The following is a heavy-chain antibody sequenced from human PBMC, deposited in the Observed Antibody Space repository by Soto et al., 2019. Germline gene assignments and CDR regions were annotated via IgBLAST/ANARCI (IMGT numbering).Heavy chain of an antibody. CDR2: INHSGST. CDR1: GGSFSGYY. V-gene: IGHV4-34*01. Sequence: QVQLQQRGAGLLKPSETLSLTCAVYGGSFSGYYWCWIRQPPGKGLEWIGEINHSGSTNDHPSLKSRVTVSVDTSTNKFTRELSSVNAADTAVYYGARDCGYCSSPRRGSFDYLGQGTLVTVSS. CDR3: ARDCGYCSSPRRGSFDY. D-gene: IGHD2-2*03. J-gene: IGHJ4*02.